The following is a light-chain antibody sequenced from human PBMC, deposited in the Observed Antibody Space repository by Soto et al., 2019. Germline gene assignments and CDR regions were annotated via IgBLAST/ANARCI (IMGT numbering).Light chain of an antibody. CDR3: AAWDDSLNGQRV. CDR1: SSNIGSNT. V-gene: IGLV1-44*01. J-gene: IGLJ2*01. Sequence: QSVLTQPPSASGTPGQRVTISCSGSSSNIGSNTANWYQQLPGTAPKLLIYSNNQRPSGVPDRFSGSKSGTSASLAISGLQSEDEADYYCAAWDDSLNGQRVFGGGTKLTVL. CDR2: SNN.